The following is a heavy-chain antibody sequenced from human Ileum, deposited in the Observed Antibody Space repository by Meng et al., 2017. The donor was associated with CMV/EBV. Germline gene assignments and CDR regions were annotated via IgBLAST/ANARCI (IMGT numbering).Heavy chain of an antibody. Sequence: HLTEPGPSLLQPSETLSLTCTVTGGSLTSYYWTWIRQPAGKGLEWIGRIHPTGTTDDNPSLRSRVSMSLDKSKNQFSLKLTSVTAADSAVYYCARAAARGVPVDLWGQGTLVTVSS. D-gene: IGHD3-10*01. V-gene: IGHV4-4*07. CDR3: ARAAARGVPVDL. CDR1: GGSLTSYY. J-gene: IGHJ5*02. CDR2: IHPTGTT.